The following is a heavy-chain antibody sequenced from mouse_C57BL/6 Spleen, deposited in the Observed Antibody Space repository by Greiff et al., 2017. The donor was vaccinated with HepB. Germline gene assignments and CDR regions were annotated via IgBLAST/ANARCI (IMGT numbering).Heavy chain of an antibody. CDR2: IDPEDGET. D-gene: IGHD1-1*01. CDR1: GFNIKDYY. J-gene: IGHJ3*01. Sequence: EVQLQQSGAELVKPGASVKLSCTASGFNIKDYYMHWVKQRTEQGLEWIGRIDPEDGETKYAPKFQGKATITADTSSNTAYLQLSSLTSEDTAVYYCASPYGSSYRFAYWGQGTLVTVSA. CDR3: ASPYGSSYRFAY. V-gene: IGHV14-2*01.